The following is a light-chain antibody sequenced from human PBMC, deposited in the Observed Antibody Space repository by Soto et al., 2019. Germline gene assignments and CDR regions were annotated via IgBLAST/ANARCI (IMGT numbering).Light chain of an antibody. Sequence: QAVVTQPPSASGTPGQRVTISCSGSSSNIGSNYVYWYQQLPGTAPKLLIYRNNQRPSGVPDRFSGSKSGTSASLAISGRRSEEEADYYCAAWDDSLSGHVVFGGGTKLTVL. CDR1: SSNIGSNY. CDR3: AAWDDSLSGHVV. CDR2: RNN. V-gene: IGLV1-47*01. J-gene: IGLJ2*01.